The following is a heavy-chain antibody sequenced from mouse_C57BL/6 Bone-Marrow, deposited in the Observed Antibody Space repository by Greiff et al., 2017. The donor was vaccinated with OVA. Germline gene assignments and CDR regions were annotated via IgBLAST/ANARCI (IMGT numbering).Heavy chain of an antibody. CDR1: GFTFSSYG. V-gene: IGHV5-6*01. Sequence: EVKVVESGGDLVKPGGSLKLSCAASGFTFSSYGMSWVRQTPDKRLEWVATISSGGSYTYYPDSVKGRFTISRENAKNTLYLQMSSLKSEDTAMDYCARGGVLRPFYYWGQGTLVTVSA. D-gene: IGHD1-1*01. J-gene: IGHJ3*01. CDR2: ISSGGSYT. CDR3: ARGGVLRPFYY.